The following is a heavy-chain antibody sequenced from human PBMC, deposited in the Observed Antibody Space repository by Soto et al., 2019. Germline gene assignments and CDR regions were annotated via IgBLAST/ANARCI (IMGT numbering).Heavy chain of an antibody. D-gene: IGHD3-3*01. CDR2: IWYDGSNK. CDR1: GFTFSSYG. V-gene: IGHV3-33*01. CDR3: ARGSTIFGVVPLGY. Sequence: GGSLRLSCAASGFTFSSYGMHWVRQAPGKGLEWVAVIWYDGSNKYYADSVKGRFTISRDNSKNTLYLQMNSLRAEDTAVYYCARGSTIFGVVPLGYWGQGTLVTVSS. J-gene: IGHJ4*02.